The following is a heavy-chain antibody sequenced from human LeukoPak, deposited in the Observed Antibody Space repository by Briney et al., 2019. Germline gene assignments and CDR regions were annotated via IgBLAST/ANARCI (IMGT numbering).Heavy chain of an antibody. Sequence: GASVKVSCKASGYTFTGYYMHWVRQAPGQGLEWMGWINPNSGGTNYAQKFQGRVTMTRDTSISTAYLELSRLRSDDTAVYYCARDPSTVVTPLGNWFDPWGQGTLVTVSS. D-gene: IGHD4-23*01. CDR1: GYTFTGYY. CDR3: ARDPSTVVTPLGNWFDP. CDR2: INPNSGGT. J-gene: IGHJ5*02. V-gene: IGHV1-2*02.